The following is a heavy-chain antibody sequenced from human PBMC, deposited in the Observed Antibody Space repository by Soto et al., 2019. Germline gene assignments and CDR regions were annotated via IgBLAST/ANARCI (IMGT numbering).Heavy chain of an antibody. CDR3: ASGDWWLFDS. J-gene: IGHJ4*02. CDR1: GYTFTSYA. CDR2: SNAGNGNT. D-gene: IGHD2-8*02. Sequence: QVQLVQSGAEEKKPGASVKVSCKASGYTFTSYAIHWVRQAPGQRLEWMGWSNAGNGNTKYSQKFQGRVTITRDTSASTAYMELSSLISEDTAVYYCASGDWWLFDSWGQGTLVPVSS. V-gene: IGHV1-3*05.